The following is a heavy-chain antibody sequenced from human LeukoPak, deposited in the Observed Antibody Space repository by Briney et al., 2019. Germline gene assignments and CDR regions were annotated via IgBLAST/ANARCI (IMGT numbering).Heavy chain of an antibody. CDR2: IHTSGST. V-gene: IGHV4-4*07. Sequence: PSETLSLTCTVSGGSISSYYWSWIRQPAGKGLEWIGRIHTSGSTNYNPSLKSRVTMSVDTSKNQFSLKLSSVTAADTAVYYCARDLVATISYWYFDLWGRGTLVTVSS. D-gene: IGHD5-12*01. CDR3: ARDLVATISYWYFDL. CDR1: GGSISSYY. J-gene: IGHJ2*01.